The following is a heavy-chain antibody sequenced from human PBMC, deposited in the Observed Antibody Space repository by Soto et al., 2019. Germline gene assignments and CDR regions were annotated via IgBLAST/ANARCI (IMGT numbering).Heavy chain of an antibody. CDR3: ARGGHVVVVTAALDY. V-gene: IGHV1-46*01. D-gene: IGHD2-21*02. CDR1: GDTFTDYY. J-gene: IGHJ4*02. Sequence: QVQLMQSGAEVKKPGASVKVSCKASGDTFTDYYIHWVRQAPGQGLEWMGTVNPSGGHTTYAQHFLGRVTMTRDTSTITLYMALTSLTSDDTAKYYCARGGHVVVVTAALDYWGQGTLVTVSS. CDR2: VNPSGGHT.